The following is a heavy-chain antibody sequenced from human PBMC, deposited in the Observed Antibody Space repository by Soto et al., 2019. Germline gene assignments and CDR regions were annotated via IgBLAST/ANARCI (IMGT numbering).Heavy chain of an antibody. Sequence: GGSLRLSCAASGFTFSSYSMNWVRQGPGKGLEWVSYISSSSSTIYYADSVKGRFTISRDNAKNSLYLQMNSLRDEDTAVYYCARDQRVSSSWAPSSYGMDVWGQGTTVTVSS. V-gene: IGHV3-48*02. CDR1: GFTFSSYS. J-gene: IGHJ6*02. CDR2: ISSSSSTI. CDR3: ARDQRVSSSWAPSSYGMDV. D-gene: IGHD6-13*01.